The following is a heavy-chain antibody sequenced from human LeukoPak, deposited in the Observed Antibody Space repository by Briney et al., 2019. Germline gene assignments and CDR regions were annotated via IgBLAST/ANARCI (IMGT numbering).Heavy chain of an antibody. V-gene: IGHV4-34*01. CDR2: INHSGST. J-gene: IGHJ6*03. Sequence: SSETLSLTCTVSGGSISSYYWSWIRQPPGKGLEWIGEINHSGSTNYNPSLKSRVTISVDTSKNQFSLKLSSVTAADTAVYYCARDQPARRGSPLYYYYYMDVWGKGTTVTVSS. CDR3: ARDQPARRGSPLYYYYYMDV. D-gene: IGHD3-16*01. CDR1: GGSISSYY.